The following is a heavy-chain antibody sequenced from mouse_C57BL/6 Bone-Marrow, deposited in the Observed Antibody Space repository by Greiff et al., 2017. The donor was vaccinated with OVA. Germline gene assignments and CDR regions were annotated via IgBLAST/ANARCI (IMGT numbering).Heavy chain of an antibody. CDR3: ARFDYYGSSYYYFDY. CDR1: GYTFTSYW. J-gene: IGHJ2*01. D-gene: IGHD1-1*01. Sequence: VQLQQPGAELVKPGASVKLSCKASGYTFTSYWMHWVKQRPGQGLEWIGMIHPNSGSTNYNAKFKSKATLTVDKSSSTAYMQLSSLTSEDSAVYYCARFDYYGSSYYYFDYWGQGTTLTVSS. CDR2: IHPNSGST. V-gene: IGHV1-64*01.